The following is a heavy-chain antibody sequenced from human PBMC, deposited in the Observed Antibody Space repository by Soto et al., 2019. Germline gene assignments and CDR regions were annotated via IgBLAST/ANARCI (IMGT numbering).Heavy chain of an antibody. CDR2: ISGSGGST. J-gene: IGHJ6*02. Sequence: GGSLRLSCAASGLTFSRYAMSWVRQAPGKGLEWVSAISGSGGSTYYADSVKGRFTISRDNSKNTLYLQMNSLRAEDTAVYYCAKGGKEYYYYYGMDVWGQGTTVTVSS. CDR3: AKGGKEYYYYYGMDV. V-gene: IGHV3-23*01. CDR1: GLTFSRYA.